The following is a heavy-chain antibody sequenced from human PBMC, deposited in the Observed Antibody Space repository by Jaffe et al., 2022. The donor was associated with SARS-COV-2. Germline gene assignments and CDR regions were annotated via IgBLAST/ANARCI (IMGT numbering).Heavy chain of an antibody. CDR2: IYHSGST. Sequence: QVQLQESGPGLVKPSETLSLTCTVSGYSISSGYYWGWIRQPPGKGLEWIGSIYHSGSTYYNPSLKSRVTISVDTSKNQFSLKLSSVTAADTAVYYCARGIAVAGTWFRWGQGTLVTVSS. V-gene: IGHV4-38-2*02. CDR3: ARGIAVAGTWFR. D-gene: IGHD6-19*01. CDR1: GYSISSGYY. J-gene: IGHJ4*02.